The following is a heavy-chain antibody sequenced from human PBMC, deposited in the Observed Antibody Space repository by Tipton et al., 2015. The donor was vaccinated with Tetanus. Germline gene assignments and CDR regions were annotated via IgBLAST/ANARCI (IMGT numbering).Heavy chain of an antibody. J-gene: IGHJ4*02. CDR2: IYYSGST. CDR3: ARHNSGYFTFFDY. D-gene: IGHD3-3*01. V-gene: IGHV4-39*01. Sequence: TLSLTCTVSGGSISSSSYYWGWIRQPPGKGLEWIGSIYYSGSTYYNPSLKSRVTISVDTSKNQFSLKLSSVTAADTAVYYCARHNSGYFTFFDYWGQGTLVTVSS. CDR1: GGSISSSSYY.